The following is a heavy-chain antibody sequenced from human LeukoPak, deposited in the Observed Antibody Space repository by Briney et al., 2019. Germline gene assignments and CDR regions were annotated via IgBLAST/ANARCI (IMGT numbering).Heavy chain of an antibody. J-gene: IGHJ4*02. V-gene: IGHV4-59*01. CDR1: GGSIIGYY. Sequence: SETLSLTCTVSGGSIIGYYWSWIRQPPGKGLEWIGYIYYSGSTNYNPSLKSRVTISVDTSKNQLSLRLNSVTAADTAAYYCARVDYTTSSPYLLPDSWGQGTLVTVSS. CDR2: IYYSGST. CDR3: ARVDYTTSSPYLLPDS. D-gene: IGHD6-6*01.